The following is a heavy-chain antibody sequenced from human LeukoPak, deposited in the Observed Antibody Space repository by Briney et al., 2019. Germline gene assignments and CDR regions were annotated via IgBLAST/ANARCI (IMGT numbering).Heavy chain of an antibody. Sequence: SETLFLTCTVSGGSISSSSYYWGWIRQPPGKGLEWIGSIYYSGSTYYNPSLKSRVTISVDTSKNQFSLKLSSVTAADTAVYYCARVGSSGWYVYWGQGTLVTVSS. CDR3: ARVGSSGWYVY. J-gene: IGHJ4*02. CDR2: IYYSGST. CDR1: GGSISSSSYY. V-gene: IGHV4-39*07. D-gene: IGHD6-19*01.